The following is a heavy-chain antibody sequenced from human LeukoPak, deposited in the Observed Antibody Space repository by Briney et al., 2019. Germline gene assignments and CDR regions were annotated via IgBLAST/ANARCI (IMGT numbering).Heavy chain of an antibody. D-gene: IGHD6-19*01. V-gene: IGHV4-34*01. J-gene: IGHJ3*02. CDR1: GGSFSGYY. CDR2: INHSGST. Sequence: SETLSLTCAVYGGSFSGYYWSWIRKPPGKGLEWIGEINHSGSTNYNPSLKSRVTISVDTSKNQFSLKLSSVTAADTAVYYCARGRIAVAGRAFRAFDIWGQGTIVTVSS. CDR3: ARGRIAVAGRAFRAFDI.